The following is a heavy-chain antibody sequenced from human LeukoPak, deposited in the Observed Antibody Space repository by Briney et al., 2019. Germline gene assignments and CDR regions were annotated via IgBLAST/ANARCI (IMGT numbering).Heavy chain of an antibody. V-gene: IGHV3-66*01. D-gene: IGHD1-14*01. CDR2: IYRGGST. CDR1: GFTVSSNY. CDR3: ARAGWGNYYYGMDV. J-gene: IGHJ6*02. Sequence: HAGRSLRLSCAASGFTVSSNYMSWVRQAPGKGLEWVSVIYRGGSTYYADSVKGRFTISRDNSKNTLYLQMNSLRAEDTAVYHCARAGWGNYYYGMDVWGQGTTVTVSS.